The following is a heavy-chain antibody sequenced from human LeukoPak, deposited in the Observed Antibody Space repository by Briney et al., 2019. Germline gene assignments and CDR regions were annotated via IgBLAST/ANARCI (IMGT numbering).Heavy chain of an antibody. V-gene: IGHV3-74*03. CDR2: ISSDGTTT. D-gene: IGHD3-3*01. CDR3: VRGAGTVFLWSGDESDN. CDR1: GFTFSSYW. Sequence: GGSLRLSCAASGFTFSSYWMHWVRQVPGKGLVWVSRISSDGTTTTYGDSVKGRFTISRDNAENTLYLQMNSLRAEDTAVYYGVRGAGTVFLWSGDESDNWGQGTLVTVSP. J-gene: IGHJ4*02.